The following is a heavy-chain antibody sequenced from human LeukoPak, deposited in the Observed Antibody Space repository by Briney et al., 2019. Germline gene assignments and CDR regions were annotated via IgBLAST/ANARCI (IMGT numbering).Heavy chain of an antibody. Sequence: SETLSLTCTVSGYSISSGYYWGWIRQPPGKGLEWIGSIYHSGSTYYNPSLKSRVTISVDTSKNQFSLKLSSVTAADTAVYYCARDPVVATGGAYWGQGTLVTXS. CDR3: ARDPVVATGGAY. V-gene: IGHV4-38-2*02. J-gene: IGHJ4*02. CDR1: GYSISSGYY. D-gene: IGHD5-12*01. CDR2: IYHSGST.